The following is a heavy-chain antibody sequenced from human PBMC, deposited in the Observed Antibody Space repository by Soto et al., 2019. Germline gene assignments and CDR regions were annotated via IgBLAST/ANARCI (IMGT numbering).Heavy chain of an antibody. D-gene: IGHD3-9*01. CDR2: IKSKTDGGTI. CDR1: GFTFSNAW. V-gene: IGHV3-15*01. J-gene: IGHJ4*02. Sequence: GGSLRLSCAASGFTFSNAWMSWVRQAPGKGLEWVGRIKSKTDGGTIDYAAPVKGRFTISRDDSKNTLYLQMNSLKTEDTAVYYCTTDKHDILTDLFDYWGQGTLVTVSS. CDR3: TTDKHDILTDLFDY.